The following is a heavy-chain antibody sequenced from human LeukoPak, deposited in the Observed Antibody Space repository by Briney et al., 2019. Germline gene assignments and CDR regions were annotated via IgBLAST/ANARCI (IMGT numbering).Heavy chain of an antibody. Sequence: SETLSLTCAVYGGSFSGYYWSWIRQPPGKGLEWIGEINHSGSTNYNPSLKSRVTISVDTSKNQFSLKLSSVTAADTAVYYCARASPYSSSWYRPPFFDYWGQGTLVTVSS. D-gene: IGHD6-13*01. J-gene: IGHJ4*02. V-gene: IGHV4-34*01. CDR1: GGSFSGYY. CDR3: ARASPYSSSWYRPPFFDY. CDR2: INHSGST.